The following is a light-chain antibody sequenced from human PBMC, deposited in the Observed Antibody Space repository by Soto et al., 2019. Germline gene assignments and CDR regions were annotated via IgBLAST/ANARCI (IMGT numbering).Light chain of an antibody. CDR2: EAN. CDR3: ASFRSGTSLV. V-gene: IGLV2-14*01. CDR1: RSDNGNSNL. J-gene: IGLJ1*01. Sequence: QSVLTQPAPVPASPGQSVTMSCSATRSDNGNSNLISRNQHSPGKAPRLLINEANNRPSGVSKRFSGSKAGNTASLTISRLLDDDEADYFCASFRSGTSLVFGSRTKVTVL.